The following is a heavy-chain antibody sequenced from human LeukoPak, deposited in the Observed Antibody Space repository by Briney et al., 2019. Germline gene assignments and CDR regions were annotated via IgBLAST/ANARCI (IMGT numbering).Heavy chain of an antibody. CDR1: GFTFSSYA. CDR3: EKSQLVVYYFDY. CDR2: ISGSGGST. Sequence: GGSLRLSCAASGFTFSSYAMSWVRQAPGKGLEWVSAISGSGGSTYYADSVKGRFTISRDNSKNTLYLQMNSLRAEDTAVYYCEKSQLVVYYFDYWGQGTLATVSS. V-gene: IGHV3-23*01. J-gene: IGHJ4*02. D-gene: IGHD6-13*01.